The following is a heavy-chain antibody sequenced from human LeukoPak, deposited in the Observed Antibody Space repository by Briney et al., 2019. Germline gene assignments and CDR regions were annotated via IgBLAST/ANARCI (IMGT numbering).Heavy chain of an antibody. CDR3: ARDPTVTNFHDAFDI. CDR1: GFTFSRYW. V-gene: IGHV3-7*05. D-gene: IGHD4-17*01. J-gene: IGHJ3*02. Sequence: GGSLRLFCAASGFTFSRYWMSWVRQAPGKGLEWVATIKQDGSQKEYVDSVKGRFTISRDNAKNSLYLQMNSLRAEDTAVYYCARDPTVTNFHDAFDIWGQGTMVTVSS. CDR2: IKQDGSQK.